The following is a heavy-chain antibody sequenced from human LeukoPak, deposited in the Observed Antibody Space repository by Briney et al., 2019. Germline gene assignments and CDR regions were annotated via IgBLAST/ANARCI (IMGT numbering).Heavy chain of an antibody. CDR2: IIPIFGTA. J-gene: IGHJ4*02. CDR1: GGTFSSYA. D-gene: IGHD3-10*01. CDR3: ASGAYGSGSWGEFDY. Sequence: GASVKVSCKASGGTFSSYAISWVRQAPGQGLEWMGGIIPIFGTANYAQKFQGRVTITADESTSTAYMELSSLRSEDTAVYYCASGAYGSGSWGEFDYWGQGTLVTVSS. V-gene: IGHV1-69*13.